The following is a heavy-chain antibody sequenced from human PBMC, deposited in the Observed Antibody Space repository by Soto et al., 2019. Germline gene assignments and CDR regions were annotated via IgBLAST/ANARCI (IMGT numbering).Heavy chain of an antibody. V-gene: IGHV1-69*13. J-gene: IGHJ4*02. D-gene: IGHD3-22*01. CDR2: IIPIFGTA. CDR1: GGTFSSYA. CDR3: ARGRDYYDSSNDFDY. Sequence: GASVKVSCKASGGTFSSYAISWVRQAPGQGLEWMGGIIPIFGTANYAQKFQGRVTITADESTSTAYMELSRLRSDDTAVYYCARGRDYYDSSNDFDYWGQGTLVTVSS.